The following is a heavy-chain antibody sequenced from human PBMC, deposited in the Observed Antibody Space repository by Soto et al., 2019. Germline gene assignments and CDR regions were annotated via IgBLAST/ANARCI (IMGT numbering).Heavy chain of an antibody. CDR3: ARDGPIQQLGQSYQF. V-gene: IGHV3-7*01. J-gene: IGHJ1*01. Sequence: EVQLVESGGALVQPGGSLRLSCAASGFPFTVFWMSWVRRVPGKGPEWLANINQGGSETYYVDSVKGRFTISRDNAANLVYLEMNSLRAEDTAVYYCARDGPIQQLGQSYQFWGQGTLVTVSS. CDR2: INQGGSET. D-gene: IGHD4-4*01. CDR1: GFPFTVFW.